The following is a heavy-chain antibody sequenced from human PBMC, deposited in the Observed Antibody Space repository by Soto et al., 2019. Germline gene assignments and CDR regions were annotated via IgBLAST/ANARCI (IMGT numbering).Heavy chain of an antibody. CDR2: IIPIFGTA. Sequence: ASVKVSCKASGGTFSSYAISWVRQAPGQGLEWIGGIIPIFGTANYAQKFQGRVTITADESTSTAYMELSSLRSEDTAVYYCARNRIAAAGTDYYYYMDVWGKGTTVTVSS. CDR3: ARNRIAAAGTDYYYYMDV. V-gene: IGHV1-69*13. J-gene: IGHJ6*03. D-gene: IGHD6-13*01. CDR1: GGTFSSYA.